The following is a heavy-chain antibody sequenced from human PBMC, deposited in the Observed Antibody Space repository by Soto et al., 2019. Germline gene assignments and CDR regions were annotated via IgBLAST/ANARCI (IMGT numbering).Heavy chain of an antibody. CDR1: GFTFSSYG. Sequence: QVQLVESGGGVVQPGRSLRLSCAASGFTFSSYGMHWVRQAPGKGLEWVAVISYDGSNKYYADSVKGRFTISRDNSKNTLYLQMNRLRAEDTAVYYCAKDEAAAGTVCLDYWGQGTLVTVSS. CDR3: AKDEAAAGTVCLDY. V-gene: IGHV3-30*18. J-gene: IGHJ4*02. D-gene: IGHD6-13*01. CDR2: ISYDGSNK.